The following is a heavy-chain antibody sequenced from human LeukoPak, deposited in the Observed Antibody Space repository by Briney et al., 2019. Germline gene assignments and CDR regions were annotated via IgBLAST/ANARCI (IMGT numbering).Heavy chain of an antibody. Sequence: GGSLRLSCAASGFTFSSYVMSWVRQPPGKGLEWVSAISGSGGSTYYADSVKGWFTISRDNSKNTFYLQMNSLRVEDAAVYYCARDRVPDDYWGQGTLVTVSS. CDR1: GFTFSSYV. CDR2: ISGSGGST. CDR3: ARDRVPDDY. V-gene: IGHV3-23*01. J-gene: IGHJ4*02.